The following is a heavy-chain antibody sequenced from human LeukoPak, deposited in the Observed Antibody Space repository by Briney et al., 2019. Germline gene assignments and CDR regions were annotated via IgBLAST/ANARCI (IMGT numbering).Heavy chain of an antibody. J-gene: IGHJ4*02. Sequence: GGSLRLSCAASGFTFSSHGMNWVRQAPGKGLEWVSGISPSGGITYYTDSVKGRFTISRDNSKNTQSLQMNSLRAEDTAVYYCARATDIVTGYYNNYFDYWGQGTLVTVSS. D-gene: IGHD3-9*01. CDR1: GFTFSSHG. V-gene: IGHV3-23*01. CDR2: ISPSGGIT. CDR3: ARATDIVTGYYNNYFDY.